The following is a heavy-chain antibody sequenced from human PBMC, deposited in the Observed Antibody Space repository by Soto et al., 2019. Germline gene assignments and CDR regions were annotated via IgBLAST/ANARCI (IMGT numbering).Heavy chain of an antibody. CDR3: ARSPMVRGVNFWFDP. V-gene: IGHV1-18*04. J-gene: IGHJ5*02. CDR1: GYTFTSYG. Sequence: GASVKVSCKASGYTFTSYGISWVRQAPGQGLEWMGWISAYNGNTNYAQKLQGRVTMTTDTSTSTAYMELRSLRSDDTAVYYCARSPMVRGVNFWFDPWGQGTLVTVSS. CDR2: ISAYNGNT. D-gene: IGHD3-10*01.